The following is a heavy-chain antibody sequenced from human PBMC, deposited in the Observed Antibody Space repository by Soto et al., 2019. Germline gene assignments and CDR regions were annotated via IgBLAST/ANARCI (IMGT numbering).Heavy chain of an antibody. CDR2: ISYDGSNK. D-gene: IGHD3-10*01. Sequence: GSLRLSCAASGFTFSSYGMHWVRQAPGKGLEWVAVISYDGSNKYYADSVKGRFTISRDNSKNTLYLQMNSLRAEDTAVYYCAKLFSFDYWGKGTLVTVSS. CDR1: GFTFSSYG. V-gene: IGHV3-30*18. J-gene: IGHJ4*02. CDR3: AKLFSFDY.